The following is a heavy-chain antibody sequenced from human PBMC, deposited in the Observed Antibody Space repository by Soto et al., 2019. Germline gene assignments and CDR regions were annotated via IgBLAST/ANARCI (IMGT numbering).Heavy chain of an antibody. V-gene: IGHV1-18*01. CDR1: GYTITSYG. Sequence: QVQLVQSGAEVKKPGASVKVSCKASGYTITSYGIRWVRKAPGQGLEWMGWISTNNGNTNYAQKLQGRVTMTTDTSTSTAYMELRSLRSDDTAVYYCTRVSSGWYYWFDPWGQGTLVTVSS. D-gene: IGHD6-19*01. CDR3: TRVSSGWYYWFDP. J-gene: IGHJ5*02. CDR2: ISTNNGNT.